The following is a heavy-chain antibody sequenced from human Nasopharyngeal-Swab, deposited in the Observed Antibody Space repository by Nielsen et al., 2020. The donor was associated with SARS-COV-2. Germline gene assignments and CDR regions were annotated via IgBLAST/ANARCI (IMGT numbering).Heavy chain of an antibody. CDR2: IYYSGST. Sequence: SETLCLTCTVSGGSISSGGYYWSWLRQHPGKGLEWIGYIYYSGSTYYNPSLKSRVTISVDTSKNQFSLKLSSVTAADTAVYYCARDLRSSSWDAFSLWGQGTMVTVSS. J-gene: IGHJ3*01. CDR1: GGSISSGGYY. CDR3: ARDLRSSSWDAFSL. D-gene: IGHD6-13*01. V-gene: IGHV4-31*03.